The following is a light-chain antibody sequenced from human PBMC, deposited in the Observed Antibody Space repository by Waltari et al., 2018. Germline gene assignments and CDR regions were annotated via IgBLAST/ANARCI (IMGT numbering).Light chain of an antibody. Sequence: CRAHQSACSKLAWLRAIPAQSPSLLIYGASSRATGSPARFSRRGSGTEFTLSSSSLQSEDFAVYGCQQDNNSPPWTFRQGTKVAS. CDR1: QSACSK. V-gene: IGKV3-15*01. CDR3: QQDNNSPPWT. J-gene: IGKJ1*01. CDR2: GAS.